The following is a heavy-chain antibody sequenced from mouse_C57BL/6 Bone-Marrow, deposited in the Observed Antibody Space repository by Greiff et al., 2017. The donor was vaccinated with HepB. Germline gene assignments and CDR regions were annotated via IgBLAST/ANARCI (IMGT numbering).Heavy chain of an antibody. CDR2: IDPENGDT. J-gene: IGHJ4*01. CDR3: TSLITTVVADAMDY. V-gene: IGHV14-4*01. CDR1: GFNIKDDY. Sequence: EVQRVESGAELVRPGASVKLSCTASGFNIKDDYMHWVKQRPEQGLEWIGWIDPENGDTEYASKFQGKATITADTSSNTAYLQLSSLTSEDTAVYYCTSLITTVVADAMDYWGQGTSVTVSS. D-gene: IGHD1-1*01.